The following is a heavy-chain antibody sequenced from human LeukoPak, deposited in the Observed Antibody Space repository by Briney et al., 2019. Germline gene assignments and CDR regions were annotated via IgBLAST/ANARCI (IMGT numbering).Heavy chain of an antibody. CDR2: INHSGST. Sequence: SETLSLTCAVYGGSFSGYYWSWIRQPPGKRLEWIGEINHSGSTNYNPSLKSRVTISVDTSKNQFSLKLSSVTAADTAVYYCARRAFFYDSSGQYYFDYWGQGTLVTVSS. D-gene: IGHD3-22*01. J-gene: IGHJ4*02. V-gene: IGHV4-34*01. CDR3: ARRAFFYDSSGQYYFDY. CDR1: GGSFSGYY.